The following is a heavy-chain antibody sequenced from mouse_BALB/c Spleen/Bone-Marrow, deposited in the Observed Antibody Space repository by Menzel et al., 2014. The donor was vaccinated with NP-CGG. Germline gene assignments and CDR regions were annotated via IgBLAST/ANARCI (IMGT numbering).Heavy chain of an antibody. Sequence: VKVEESGPGLVAPSPSLSITCTVSGFSLTGFGINWIRQPPGKGLEWLGMIWGDGTTDYNSALKSRMSINKDNAKSQVFLKMNKLQAGNTARYYCAREKYGNYYAMDYWGQGTSVTVSS. CDR1: GFSLTGFG. D-gene: IGHD2-10*02. V-gene: IGHV2-6-7*01. CDR2: IWGDGTT. CDR3: AREKYGNYYAMDY. J-gene: IGHJ4*01.